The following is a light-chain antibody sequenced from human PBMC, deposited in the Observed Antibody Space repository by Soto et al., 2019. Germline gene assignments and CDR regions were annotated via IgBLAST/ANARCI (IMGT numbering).Light chain of an antibody. Sequence: IQMTQSPAALSSSVRERFTITCRASQNVGSYLNWYQQKSGKAPTLLIYGALSLHRGVPSRFDGGGSGTDFTLAISSLQPEDFATYYCQQSYSNTPITFGQGTRLEI. CDR3: QQSYSNTPIT. CDR1: QNVGSY. CDR2: GAL. J-gene: IGKJ5*01. V-gene: IGKV1-39*01.